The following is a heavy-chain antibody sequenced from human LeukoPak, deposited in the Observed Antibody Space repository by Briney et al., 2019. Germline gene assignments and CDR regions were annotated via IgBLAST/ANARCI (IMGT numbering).Heavy chain of an antibody. Sequence: ASVKVSCKASGYTLTSYGISRVQQAPGQGLEWMGWISAYNGNTNYAQKLQGRVTMTTDTSTSTAYMELRSLRSDDTAVYYCARAAIFGSQCNDYWGQGTLVTVSS. CDR2: ISAYNGNT. J-gene: IGHJ4*02. CDR1: GYTLTSYG. CDR3: ARAAIFGSQCNDY. D-gene: IGHD3-3*01. V-gene: IGHV1-18*01.